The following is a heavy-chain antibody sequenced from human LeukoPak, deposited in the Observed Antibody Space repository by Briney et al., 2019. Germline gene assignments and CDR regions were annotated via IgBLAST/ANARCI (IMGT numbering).Heavy chain of an antibody. CDR3: ARVHPGSSLLIGEIDS. D-gene: IGHD6-13*01. CDR2: ISNSGSTK. V-gene: IGHV3-48*03. Sequence: GGSLRLSCAASGFTFSSYEMNWIRQAPGKGLEWISYISNSGSTKYYADSVKGRFTISRDNAKNSVFLQMNSLRAEDTAVYYCARVHPGSSLLIGEIDSWGQGTLVTVSS. J-gene: IGHJ5*01. CDR1: GFTFSSYE.